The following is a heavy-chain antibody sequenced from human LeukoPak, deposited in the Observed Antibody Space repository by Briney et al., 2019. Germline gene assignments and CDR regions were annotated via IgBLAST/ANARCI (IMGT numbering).Heavy chain of an antibody. V-gene: IGHV3-53*01. D-gene: IGHD4-17*01. CDR1: GFTVSSNY. Sequence: PGGSLRLSCAASGFTVSSNYMNWVRQAPGKGLEWDSVIYSGGSTYYADSVKGRFTISRDNSKNTLYLQMNSLRAADTAVYYCARGQTNKYGDPAAFDIWGQGTMVTASS. J-gene: IGHJ3*02. CDR3: ARGQTNKYGDPAAFDI. CDR2: IYSGGST.